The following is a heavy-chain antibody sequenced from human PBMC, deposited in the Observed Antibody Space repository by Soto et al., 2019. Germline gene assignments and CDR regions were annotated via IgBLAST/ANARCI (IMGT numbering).Heavy chain of an antibody. Sequence: ASVKVSCKASGYTFTSYGISWVRQAPGQGLEWMGWISAYNGNTNYAQKLQGRVTMTTDTSTSTAYMELRSLRSDDTAVYYCARDFGPPGPVWFGEIYTKSPPGPRPPENDYWGQGTLVTVSS. V-gene: IGHV1-18*01. CDR2: ISAYNGNT. J-gene: IGHJ4*02. CDR3: ARDFGPPGPVWFGEIYTKSPPGPRPPENDY. D-gene: IGHD3-10*01. CDR1: GYTFTSYG.